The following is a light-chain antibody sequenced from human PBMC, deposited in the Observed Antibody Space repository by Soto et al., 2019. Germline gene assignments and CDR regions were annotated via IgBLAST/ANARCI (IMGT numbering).Light chain of an antibody. J-gene: IGLJ2*01. CDR2: DTS. V-gene: IGLV7-46*01. CDR3: LLSYSGARGV. Sequence: QAVVTQEPSLTVSPGGTVTLTCGSSTGAVTSGHYPYWFQQKPGQAPRTLIYDTSNKHSGTPARFSGSLLGGKAALTLSGAQPEDEAEYYFLLSYSGARGVFGGGTQVTVL. CDR1: TGAVTSGHY.